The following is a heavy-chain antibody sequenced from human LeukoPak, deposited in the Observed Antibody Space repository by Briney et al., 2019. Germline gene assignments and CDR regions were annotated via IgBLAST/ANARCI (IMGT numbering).Heavy chain of an antibody. V-gene: IGHV1-46*01. CDR1: GYTVTSYY. D-gene: IGHD2-15*01. CDR2: INPSGGST. CDR3: ARAVSSGGSPDI. J-gene: IGHJ3*02. Sequence: ASVKVSCNASGYTVTSYYMHWVRQAPGQGLEWMGKINPSGGSTSYAQKFQGRVTMTRDTSTSTVYMELSSLRSEDTAVYYCARAVSSGGSPDIWDQGIMVTVSS.